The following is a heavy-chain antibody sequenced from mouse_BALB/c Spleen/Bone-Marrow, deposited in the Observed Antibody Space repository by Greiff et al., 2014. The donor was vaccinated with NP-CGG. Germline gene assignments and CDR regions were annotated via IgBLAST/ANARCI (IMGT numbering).Heavy chain of an antibody. CDR1: GYAFTNYW. CDR3: ARELVRGMDY. Sequence: QVQLQQPGAELVRPGTSVKVSCKASGYAFTNYWIERIKQRPGQGLEWIGVINPGSGGINYNEKFKGKATLTADKSSSTAYMQLSSLTSDDSAVYFCARELVRGMDYWGQGTSVTVSS. CDR2: INPGSGGI. J-gene: IGHJ4*01. V-gene: IGHV1-54*01. D-gene: IGHD1-1*01.